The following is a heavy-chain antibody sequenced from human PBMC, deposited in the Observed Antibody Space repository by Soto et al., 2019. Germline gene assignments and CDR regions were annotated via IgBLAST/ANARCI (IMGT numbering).Heavy chain of an antibody. CDR3: AKETVASAYADY. Sequence: EVQLLDSGGGLVQPGGSLRLSCAASGYSFSTYTMSWVRQAPGKGLEWVSAISGSGDTTYYADSVKGRFTISRDNYKNTVYLQLSSLRGEDAAVYYCAKETVASAYADYWGQGTQVTVSS. D-gene: IGHD2-2*01. CDR2: ISGSGDTT. V-gene: IGHV3-23*01. J-gene: IGHJ4*02. CDR1: GYSFSTYT.